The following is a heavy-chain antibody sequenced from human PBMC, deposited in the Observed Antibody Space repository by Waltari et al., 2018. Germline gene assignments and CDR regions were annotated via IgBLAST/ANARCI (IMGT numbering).Heavy chain of an antibody. D-gene: IGHD6-19*01. CDR3: TAIAVAGDSDY. V-gene: IGHV4-39*01. J-gene: IGHJ4*02. CDR2: IYYSGST. Sequence: QLQLQESGPGLVKPSETLSLTCTVPGGSISSSSYYWCWIRQPPGKGLEWIGSIYYSGSTYYNPSLKSRVTISVDTSKNQFSLKLSSVTAADTAVYYCTAIAVAGDSDYWGQGTLVTVSS. CDR1: GGSISSSSYY.